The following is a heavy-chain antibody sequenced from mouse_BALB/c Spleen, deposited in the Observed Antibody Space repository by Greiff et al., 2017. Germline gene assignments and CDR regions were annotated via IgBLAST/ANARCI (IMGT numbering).Heavy chain of an antibody. CDR3: TRTGDYDY. J-gene: IGHJ2*01. Sequence: QVQLQQPGAELVKPGASVKMSCKASGYTFTSYWMHWVKQRPGQGLEWIGVIDPSDSYTSYNQKFKGKATLTVDTSSSTAYMQLSSLTSEDSAVYYCTRTGDYDYWGQGTTLTVSS. CDR1: GYTFTSYW. D-gene: IGHD2-4*01. CDR2: IDPSDSYT. V-gene: IGHV1S127*01.